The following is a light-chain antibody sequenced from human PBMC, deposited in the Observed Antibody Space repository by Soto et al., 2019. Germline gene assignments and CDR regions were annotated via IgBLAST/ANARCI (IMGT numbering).Light chain of an antibody. CDR1: QKISSW. J-gene: IGKJ4*01. V-gene: IGKV1-5*03. CDR2: KAS. CDR3: QQYNNYPIT. Sequence: DIQMTQSPSTLSASVGDRVTITCRASQKISSWMAWHQQKPGKAPKVLIYKASSLESGVPSRFSGSGSGTEFTLTISSLQPDDFATYYCQQYNNYPITFGGGTKVEIK.